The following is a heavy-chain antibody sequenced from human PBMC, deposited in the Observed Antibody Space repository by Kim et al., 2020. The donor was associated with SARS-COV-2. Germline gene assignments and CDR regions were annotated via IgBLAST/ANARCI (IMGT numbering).Heavy chain of an antibody. Sequence: NPPLKSRVTISVDTSKNQFSLKLSSVTAADTAVYYCARSVYYYDNSGYLHWGQGTLVTVSS. J-gene: IGHJ4*02. V-gene: IGHV4-59*01. D-gene: IGHD3-22*01. CDR3: ARSVYYYDNSGYLH.